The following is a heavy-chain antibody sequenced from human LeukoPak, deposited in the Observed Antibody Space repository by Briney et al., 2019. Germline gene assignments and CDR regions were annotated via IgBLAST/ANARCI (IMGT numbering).Heavy chain of an antibody. D-gene: IGHD5-18*01. CDR1: GFTFDDYA. Sequence: PGGSLRLSCAASGFTFDDYAMHWARQAPGKGLEWVSGISWNSATIGYANSVKGRFTISRANAKNSLYLQMNSLRAEDTAFYYCAKVSTDTRGTALDYWGQGTLVAVSS. CDR2: ISWNSATI. V-gene: IGHV3-9*01. CDR3: AKVSTDTRGTALDY. J-gene: IGHJ4*02.